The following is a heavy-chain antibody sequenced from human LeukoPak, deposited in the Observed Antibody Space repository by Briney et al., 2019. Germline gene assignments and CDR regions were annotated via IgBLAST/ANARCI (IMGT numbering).Heavy chain of an antibody. J-gene: IGHJ5*02. CDR2: ISGSGGST. V-gene: IGHV3-23*01. D-gene: IGHD2-2*01. Sequence: GGTLRLSCAASGFTFSSYGMSWVRQAPGKGLEWVSAISGSGGSTYYADSVKGRFTISRDISKNTLYLQMNSLRAEDTAVYYCARELTSSSCFDPWGQGTLVTVSS. CDR3: ARELTSSSCFDP. CDR1: GFTFSSYG.